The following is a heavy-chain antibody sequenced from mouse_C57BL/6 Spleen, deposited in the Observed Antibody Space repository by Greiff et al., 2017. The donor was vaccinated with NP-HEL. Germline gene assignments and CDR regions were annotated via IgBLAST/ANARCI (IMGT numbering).Heavy chain of an antibody. CDR3: ARGLNWGVFYFDY. V-gene: IGHV1-55*01. J-gene: IGHJ2*01. CDR2: IYPGSGSP. Sequence: QVQLQQPGAELVKPGASVKMSCKASGYTFPSYWITWFHPRPGPGLDWIGDIYPGSGSPNYHEKFKSKVTLTVDPSSSTAYMQLSSLTSEDSAVYYCARGLNWGVFYFDYWGQGTTLTVSS. D-gene: IGHD4-1*01. CDR1: GYTFPSYW.